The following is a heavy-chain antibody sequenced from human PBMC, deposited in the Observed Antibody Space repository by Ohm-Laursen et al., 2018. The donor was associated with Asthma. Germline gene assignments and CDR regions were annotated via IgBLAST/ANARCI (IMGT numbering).Heavy chain of an antibody. CDR3: ARGHASPGEGAIDY. J-gene: IGHJ4*02. D-gene: IGHD1-26*01. CDR1: GFTFSSHW. Sequence: SLRLSCSASGFTFSSHWMSWVRQAPGKGLEWLANIKEDGSDKHYVDSVRGRFTISRDNAKNSVYLQMDSLGAEDTAVYYCARGHASPGEGAIDYWGQGTLVTVSS. V-gene: IGHV3-7*01. CDR2: IKEDGSDK.